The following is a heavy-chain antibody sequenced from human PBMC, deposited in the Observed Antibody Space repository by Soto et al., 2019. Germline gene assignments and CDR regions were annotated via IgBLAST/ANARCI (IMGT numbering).Heavy chain of an antibody. CDR3: AREGSRGWYWNNWFDP. Sequence: LSATLSLTCTLAGGSSRSYYWSWIRQPPGKGLVWIGYIYYSGSTNYNPSLKSRVTISLDTYKNQFSLKLSSVTAADTAVYYCAREGSRGWYWNNWFDPWGQGTLVTVS. CDR2: IYYSGST. J-gene: IGHJ5*02. D-gene: IGHD6-19*01. V-gene: IGHV4-59*01. CDR1: GGSSRSYY.